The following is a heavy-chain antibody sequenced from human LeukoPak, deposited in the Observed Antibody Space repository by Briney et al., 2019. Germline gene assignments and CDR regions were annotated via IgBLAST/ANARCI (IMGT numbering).Heavy chain of an antibody. V-gene: IGHV3-23*01. CDR3: AKDSLRWFDP. Sequence: PGGSLRLSCAASGFTFNNYAMTWVRHAPGKGLEWVSLISSSGGSTYYADSVKGRFTISRDNSKNTLYLQMSSLRVEDTAIYYCAKDSLRWFDPWGKGTLVTVSS. J-gene: IGHJ5*02. CDR1: GFTFNNYA. CDR2: ISSSGGST.